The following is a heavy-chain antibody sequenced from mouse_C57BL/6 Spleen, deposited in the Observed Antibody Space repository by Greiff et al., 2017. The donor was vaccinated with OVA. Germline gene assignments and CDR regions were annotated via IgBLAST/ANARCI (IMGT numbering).Heavy chain of an antibody. Sequence: EVQRVESGGGLVKPGGSLKLSCAASGFTFSSYAMSWVRQTPEKRLEWVATISDGGSYTYYPDNVKGRFTISRDNAKNNLYLQMSHLKSEDTAMYYCARGGGTGSAWFAYWGQGTLVTVSA. CDR1: GFTFSSYA. CDR2: ISDGGSYT. D-gene: IGHD4-1*01. CDR3: ARGGGTGSAWFAY. V-gene: IGHV5-4*01. J-gene: IGHJ3*01.